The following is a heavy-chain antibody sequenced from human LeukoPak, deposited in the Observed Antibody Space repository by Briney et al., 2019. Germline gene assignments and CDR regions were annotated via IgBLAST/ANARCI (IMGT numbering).Heavy chain of an antibody. Sequence: GPLRLSCAASGFTFDDYAMHWVRQAPGKGLEWVSLISGDGGSTYYADSVKGRFTISRDNSKNSLYLQMNSLRTEDTALYYCANDVDTAMPRDYWGQGTLVTVSS. CDR1: GFTFDDYA. J-gene: IGHJ4*02. CDR3: ANDVDTAMPRDY. V-gene: IGHV3-43*02. CDR2: ISGDGGST. D-gene: IGHD5-18*01.